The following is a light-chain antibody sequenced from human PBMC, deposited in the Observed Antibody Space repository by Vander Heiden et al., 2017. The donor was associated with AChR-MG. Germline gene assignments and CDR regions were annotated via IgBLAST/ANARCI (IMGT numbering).Light chain of an antibody. CDR3: QVWDSVSDPVV. Sequence: SYVLPQPPSESVAPGRTATITCGGNNIGSKSVHWYQQKLGQAPVLVVYDDSDRPSGIPERISGSNSGNTATLTISRVEAGDEGDYYCQVWDSVSDPVVFGGGTKLTVL. V-gene: IGLV3-21*02. J-gene: IGLJ2*01. CDR1: NIGSKS. CDR2: DDS.